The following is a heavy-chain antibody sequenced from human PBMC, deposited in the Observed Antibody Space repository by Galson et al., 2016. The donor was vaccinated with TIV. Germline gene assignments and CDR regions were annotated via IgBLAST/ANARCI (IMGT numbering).Heavy chain of an antibody. CDR3: AREDHQYGSGWYSYYYYYGMDI. J-gene: IGHJ6*02. D-gene: IGHD6-19*01. Sequence: SLRLSCAASGFTFRSSAMYWVRQAPGKGLQCVAIISYDGNYKYYADSVKGRFTISRDNPKNTLYLQMNGLRPADTALYYCAREDHQYGSGWYSYYYYYGMDIWGQGTTVTVS. V-gene: IGHV3-30*04. CDR1: GFTFRSSA. CDR2: ISYDGNYK.